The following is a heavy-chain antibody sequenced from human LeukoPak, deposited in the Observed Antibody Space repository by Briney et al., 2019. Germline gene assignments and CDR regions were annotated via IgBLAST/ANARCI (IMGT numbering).Heavy chain of an antibody. V-gene: IGHV4-34*01. CDR2: INHSGST. CDR1: GGSFSGYY. CDR3: AGHSSSWANWFDP. J-gene: IGHJ5*02. Sequence: SETLSLTCAVYGGSFSGYYWSWIRQPPGKGLEWIGEINHSGSTNYNPSLKSRVTISVDTSKNQFSLKLSSVTAADTAVYYCAGHSSSWANWFDPWGQGTLVTVSS. D-gene: IGHD6-13*01.